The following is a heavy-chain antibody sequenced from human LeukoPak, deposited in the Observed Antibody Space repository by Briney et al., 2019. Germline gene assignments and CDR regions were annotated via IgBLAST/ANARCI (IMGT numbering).Heavy chain of an antibody. V-gene: IGHV1-46*02. CDR1: GYTFNSYY. CDR2: INPSGGSA. CDR3: AKDRGYSGYDFDY. Sequence: GASVKVSCKSYGYTFNSYYIRWVRQAPGQGLEWMGIINPSGGSASYAQKFQGRVTMTIDTSTSTVYMELSSLRSEDTAVYYCAKDRGYSGYDFDYWGQGTLVTVSS. D-gene: IGHD5-12*01. J-gene: IGHJ4*02.